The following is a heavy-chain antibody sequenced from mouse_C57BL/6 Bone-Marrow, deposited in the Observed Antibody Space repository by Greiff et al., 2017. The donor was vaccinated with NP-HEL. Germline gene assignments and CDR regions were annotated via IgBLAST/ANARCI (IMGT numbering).Heavy chain of an antibody. CDR2: IDPETGDT. CDR3: TTHRGDY. CDR1: GFNIKDDY. V-gene: IGHV14-4*01. Sequence: VQLKQSGAELVRPGASVKLSCTASGFNIKDDYMHWVKQRPEQGLEWIGWIDPETGDTEYASKFQGKATITADTSSNTAYLQLSSQTSEDTAVYYCTTHRGDYWGQGTAVTVSS. J-gene: IGHJ4*01.